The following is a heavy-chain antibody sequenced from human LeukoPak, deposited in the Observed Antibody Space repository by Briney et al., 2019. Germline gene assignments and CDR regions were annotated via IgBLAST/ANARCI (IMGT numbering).Heavy chain of an antibody. CDR3: AKDRRRRCSGGSCYPSPFDY. CDR1: GFTVNSNY. J-gene: IGHJ4*02. Sequence: GGSLRLSCAASGFTVNSNYMSWFRQAPGQGLEWVSIIYSGGTTHYADSVKGRFTISRDNTKNTLYLQMNSLRAEDTAVYYCAKDRRRRCSGGSCYPSPFDYWGQGTLVTVSS. D-gene: IGHD2-15*01. CDR2: IYSGGTT. V-gene: IGHV3-53*01.